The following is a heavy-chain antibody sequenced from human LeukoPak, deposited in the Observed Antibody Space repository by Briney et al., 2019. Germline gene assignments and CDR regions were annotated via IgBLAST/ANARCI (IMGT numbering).Heavy chain of an antibody. D-gene: IGHD6-13*01. CDR2: IYTTGST. CDR1: GGSISSYY. V-gene: IGHV4-4*07. J-gene: IGHJ4*02. CDR3: ARQIASARTAGFDF. Sequence: TPSETLSLTCTVSGGSISSYYRSWIRQPAGKGLEWIGRIYTTGSTNYNPSLKSRVTMSVDTSKNQFSLGLRSVTAADTAVYYCARQIASARTAGFDFWGQGALVTVSS.